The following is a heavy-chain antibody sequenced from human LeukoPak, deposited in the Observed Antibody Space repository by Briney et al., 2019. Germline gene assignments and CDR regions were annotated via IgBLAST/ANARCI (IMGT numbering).Heavy chain of an antibody. CDR2: LYSGGNT. D-gene: IGHD3-10*01. CDR3: ARDTFDLDMVRGVEYYYYYGMDV. J-gene: IGHJ6*02. V-gene: IGHV3-66*01. Sequence: AGGSLRLSCAASGFTVSNNYMSWVRQAPGKGLEWVSGLYSGGNTYYADSVKARFTISRDNAKNSLYLQMNSLRAEDTAVYYCARDTFDLDMVRGVEYYYYYGMDVWGQGTTVTVSS. CDR1: GFTVSNNY.